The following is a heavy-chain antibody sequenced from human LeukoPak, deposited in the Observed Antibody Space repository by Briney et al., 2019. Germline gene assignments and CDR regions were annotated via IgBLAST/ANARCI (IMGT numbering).Heavy chain of an antibody. CDR1: GYTFTSYG. D-gene: IGHD3-22*01. Sequence: ASVKVSCKASGYTFTSYGISWVRQAPGQGLEWMGWISAYNGNTNYAQKLQGRVTMTTDTSTSTAYMELRSLRSDDTAVYYCARKYYYDSGGYPEEAAFDIWGQGTMVTVSS. CDR2: ISAYNGNT. J-gene: IGHJ3*02. CDR3: ARKYYYDSGGYPEEAAFDI. V-gene: IGHV1-18*01.